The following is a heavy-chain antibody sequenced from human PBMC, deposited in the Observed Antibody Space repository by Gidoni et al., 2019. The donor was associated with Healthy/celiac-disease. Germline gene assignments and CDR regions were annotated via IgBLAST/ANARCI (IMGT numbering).Heavy chain of an antibody. D-gene: IGHD3-22*01. J-gene: IGHJ3*02. CDR1: GYTFTSYY. Sequence: QVQLVQSGAEVKKPGASVKVSCKASGYTFTSYYMHWVRQAPGQGLEWMGIINPSGGSTSYAQKFQGRVTMTRDTSTSTVYMELSSLRSEDTAVYYCARGPHYYDSSGLNLGAFDIWGQGTMVTVSS. CDR3: ARGPHYYDSSGLNLGAFDI. V-gene: IGHV1-46*01. CDR2: INPSGGST.